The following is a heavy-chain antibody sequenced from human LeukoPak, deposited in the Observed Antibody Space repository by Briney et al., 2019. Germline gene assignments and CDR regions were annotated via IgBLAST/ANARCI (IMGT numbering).Heavy chain of an antibody. CDR3: ARGDYDFWSGYYRSWFDP. Sequence: SETLSLTCTVSGGSLSSYYWSWIRQPPGKGLEWIGYIYYRGSTNYNPSLKRRVTISVDTSKNQFSLKLSSVTAADTAVYYCARGDYDFWSGYYRSWFDPWGQGTLVTVSS. D-gene: IGHD3-3*01. V-gene: IGHV4-59*01. CDR1: GGSLSSYY. CDR2: IYYRGST. J-gene: IGHJ5*02.